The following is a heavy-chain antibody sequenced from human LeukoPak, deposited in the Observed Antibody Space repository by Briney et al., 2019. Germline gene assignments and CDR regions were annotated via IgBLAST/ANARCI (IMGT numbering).Heavy chain of an antibody. CDR2: ITDSGSTI. V-gene: IGHV3-11*01. J-gene: IGHJ6*02. D-gene: IGHD3-9*01. Sequence: GGSLRLSCAASGFTFRDYNMNWVRQAPGKGLEWVSYITDSGSTIHYADSVNGRFTISRDNAKDSLYLQMNSLRAEDSAVYYCARSIGLTGGGVDVWGRGTTVTVSS. CDR3: ARSIGLTGGGVDV. CDR1: GFTFRDYN.